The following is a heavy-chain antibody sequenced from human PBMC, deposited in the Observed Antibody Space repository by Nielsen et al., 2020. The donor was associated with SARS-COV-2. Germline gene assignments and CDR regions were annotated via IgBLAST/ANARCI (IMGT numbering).Heavy chain of an antibody. J-gene: IGHJ5*02. CDR3: ASGSVRGWFDP. CDR1: GGSISGGSYY. V-gene: IGHV4-61*02. Sequence: SETLSLTCTVSGGSISGGSYYWSWIRQPAGKGLEWIGRIYTSGSTNYNPSLKSRVTISVDTSKNQFSLKLSSVTAADTAVYYCASGSVRGWFDPWGQGTLVTVSS. D-gene: IGHD3-10*01. CDR2: IYTSGST.